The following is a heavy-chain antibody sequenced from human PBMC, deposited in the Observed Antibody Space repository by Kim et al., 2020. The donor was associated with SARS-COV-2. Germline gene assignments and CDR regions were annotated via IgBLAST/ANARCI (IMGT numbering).Heavy chain of an antibody. Sequence: SETLSLTCTVSGGSISSSSYYWGWIRQPPGKGLEWIGSIYYSGSTYYNPSLKSRVTISVDTSKNQFSLKLSSVTAADTAVYYCARQAFSSSSVLESWGQGTLVTVSS. D-gene: IGHD6-6*01. J-gene: IGHJ4*02. V-gene: IGHV4-39*01. CDR3: ARQAFSSSSVLES. CDR2: IYYSGST. CDR1: GGSISSSSYY.